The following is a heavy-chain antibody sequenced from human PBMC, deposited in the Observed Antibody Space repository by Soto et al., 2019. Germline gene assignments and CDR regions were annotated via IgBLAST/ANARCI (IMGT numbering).Heavy chain of an antibody. CDR2: ISASDGST. Sequence: EVQLLESGGGLVQPGGSLRLSCAASGFTFSSYAMSWVRQAPGKGLEWVAAISASDGSTRYADSVKGRFIVSRDNSKNSLSLQMNSLRVEDTAVYYCAKGDWGDSAGPELFDHWGQGILVTVCS. V-gene: IGHV3-23*01. D-gene: IGHD2-21*02. J-gene: IGHJ4*02. CDR3: AKGDWGDSAGPELFDH. CDR1: GFTFSSYA.